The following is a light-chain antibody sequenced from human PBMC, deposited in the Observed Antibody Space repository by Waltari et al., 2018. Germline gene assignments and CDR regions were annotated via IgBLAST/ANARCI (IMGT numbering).Light chain of an antibody. Sequence: VLTQSPGTLSLSPGERATLSCRASQSISKYLVWYQQRPGHAPRLLIYAGSTRAAGIPDRFSGSGYGTDFTLTISRLEPEDLAMYYCQNHERLPATFGQGTKVEFK. V-gene: IGKV3-20*01. CDR1: QSISKY. CDR3: QNHERLPAT. J-gene: IGKJ1*01. CDR2: AGS.